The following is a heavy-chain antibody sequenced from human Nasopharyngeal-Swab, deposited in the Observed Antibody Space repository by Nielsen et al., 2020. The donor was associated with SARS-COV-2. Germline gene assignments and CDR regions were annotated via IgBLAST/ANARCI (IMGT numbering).Heavy chain of an antibody. V-gene: IGHV3-21*01. CDR3: ARGSYYYDSSGYYDY. D-gene: IGHD3-22*01. J-gene: IGHJ4*02. CDR2: ISSSSSYI. Sequence: GASLKISCAASGFTFSSYSMNWVRQAPGEGLEWVSSISSSSSYIYYADSVKGRFTIPRDNAKNSLYLQMNSLRAEDTAVYYCARGSYYYDSSGYYDYWGQGTLVTVSS. CDR1: GFTFSSYS.